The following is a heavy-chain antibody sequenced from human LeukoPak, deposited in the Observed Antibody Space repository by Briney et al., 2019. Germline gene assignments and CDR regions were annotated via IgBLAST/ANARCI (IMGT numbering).Heavy chain of an antibody. V-gene: IGHV1-46*01. CDR2: INPSGGST. Sequence: ASVKVSCKASGYTFTSYYMHWVRQAPGQGLEWMGIINPSGGSTSYAQKFQGRVTMTRDTSPSTVYMELSSLRSEDTAVYYCARDGARWLQWVNLDYWGQGTLVTVSS. D-gene: IGHD5-24*01. CDR1: GYTFTSYY. CDR3: ARDGARWLQWVNLDY. J-gene: IGHJ4*02.